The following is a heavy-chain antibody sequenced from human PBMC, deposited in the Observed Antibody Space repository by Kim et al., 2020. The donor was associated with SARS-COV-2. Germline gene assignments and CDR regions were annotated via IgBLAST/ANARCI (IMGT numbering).Heavy chain of an antibody. CDR3: AKGPRY. Sequence: GGSLRLSCAASGFTFSSYGMHWVRQAPGKGLEWVAVISYDGSNKYYADSVKDRFTISRDNSKNTLYLQMNSLRAEDTAVYYCAKGPRYWGQGTLVTVSS. J-gene: IGHJ4*02. CDR1: GFTFSSYG. CDR2: ISYDGSNK. D-gene: IGHD6-6*01. V-gene: IGHV3-30*18.